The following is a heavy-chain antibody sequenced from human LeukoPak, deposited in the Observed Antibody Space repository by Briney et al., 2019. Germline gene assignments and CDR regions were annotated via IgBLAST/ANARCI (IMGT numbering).Heavy chain of an antibody. Sequence: GGSLRLSCAASGFTFSDYYMSWIRQAPGKGLEWVSYISSSGSTIYYADSVKGRFTISRDNAKNSLYLQMNSLRAEDTAFYYCAKDNRRHYTSGPNPDSLHWGQGALVTVSS. D-gene: IGHD6-19*01. V-gene: IGHV3-11*01. CDR2: ISSSGSTI. CDR3: AKDNRRHYTSGPNPDSLH. J-gene: IGHJ4*02. CDR1: GFTFSDYY.